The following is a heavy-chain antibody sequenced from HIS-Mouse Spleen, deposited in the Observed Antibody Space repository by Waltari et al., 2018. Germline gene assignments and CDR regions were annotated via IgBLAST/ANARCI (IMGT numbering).Heavy chain of an antibody. D-gene: IGHD4-4*01. V-gene: IGHV3-30*04. J-gene: IGHJ4*02. CDR2: ISYDGSNK. CDR3: ARDEGYSNYFDY. CDR1: GFTFSRYA. Sequence: QVQLVESGGGVVQPGRSLRLSCAASGFTFSRYAMHWVRQAPGKGLEWVAVISYDGSNKYYADSVKGRFTISRDNSKNTLYLQMNSLRAEDTAVYYCARDEGYSNYFDYWGQGTLVTVSS.